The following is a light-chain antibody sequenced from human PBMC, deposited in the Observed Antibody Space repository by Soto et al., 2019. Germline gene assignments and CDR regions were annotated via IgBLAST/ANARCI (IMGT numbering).Light chain of an antibody. CDR2: SNN. V-gene: IGLV1-44*01. CDR1: NSNIGSNS. CDR3: SAWDDSLVVV. J-gene: IGLJ2*01. Sequence: VLTHPPSASGTPGQTVTITCSGSNSNIGSNSVNWFQHLPGAVPKLLIFSNNQRPSGVPDRFSGSKSGTSASLAISGLQTEDESDYYCSAWDDSLVVVFGGGTKVTVL.